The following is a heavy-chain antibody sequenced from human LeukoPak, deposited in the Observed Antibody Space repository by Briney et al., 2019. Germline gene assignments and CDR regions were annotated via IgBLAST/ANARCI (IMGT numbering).Heavy chain of an antibody. D-gene: IGHD3-16*01. V-gene: IGHV4-39*01. CDR2: IFYSGST. CDR1: GGSISTTSYY. J-gene: IGHJ4*02. Sequence: SETLSLTCTVSGGSISTTSYYWGWIRQTPGKGLEWIGTIFYSGSTYYNPSLKSRVTISVDTSKSQFSLKLSSVTAADTAVYYCARHGGDRFDYWGQGTLVTVSS. CDR3: ARHGGDRFDY.